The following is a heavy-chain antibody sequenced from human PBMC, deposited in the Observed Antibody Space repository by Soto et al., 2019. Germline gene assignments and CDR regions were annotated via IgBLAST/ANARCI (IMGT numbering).Heavy chain of an antibody. Sequence: EVQLLESGGGLVQPGGSLRLSCAASGFTFSSYAMSWVRQAPGKGLEWVSAISGSGGSTYYADSVKGRFTISRDNSKYTLYLQMISLRAEDTAVYSCGGSGSRPNDYWGQGTLVTVSS. J-gene: IGHJ4*02. CDR1: GFTFSSYA. CDR3: GGSGSRPNDY. V-gene: IGHV3-23*01. CDR2: ISGSGGST. D-gene: IGHD1-26*01.